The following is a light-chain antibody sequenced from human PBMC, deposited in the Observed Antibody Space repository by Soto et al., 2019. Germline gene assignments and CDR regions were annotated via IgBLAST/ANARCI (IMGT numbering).Light chain of an antibody. V-gene: IGKV3-15*01. Sequence: EIVLTQSPGTLSLSPGETATLSCRASRSLTSSYLAWYQQRPGQAPRLLIYAASTRATGVPARFSGSGSGTEFTLTISDLQSEDFAVYFCQHYDIWPLTFGGGTKVDIK. CDR2: AAS. CDR1: RSLTSSY. CDR3: QHYDIWPLT. J-gene: IGKJ4*01.